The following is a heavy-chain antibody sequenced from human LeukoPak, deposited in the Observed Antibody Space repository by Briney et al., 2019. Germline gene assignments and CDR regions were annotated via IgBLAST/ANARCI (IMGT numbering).Heavy chain of an antibody. Sequence: PGGSLRLSCAASGFTFSSYGMHWVRQAPGKGLEWVAVISYDGSNKYYADSVKGRFTISRDNSKNTLYLQMNSLRAEDTAVYYCAKDQGYYDSSGYDYWGQGTLVTVSS. CDR3: AKDQGYYDSSGYDY. CDR1: GFTFSSYG. J-gene: IGHJ4*02. V-gene: IGHV3-30*18. D-gene: IGHD3-22*01. CDR2: ISYDGSNK.